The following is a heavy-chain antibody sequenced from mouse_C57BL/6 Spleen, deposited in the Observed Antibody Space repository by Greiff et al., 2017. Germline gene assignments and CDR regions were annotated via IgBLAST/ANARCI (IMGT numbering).Heavy chain of an antibody. CDR3: AKEADSSGYGFAY. CDR1: GYTFTSYT. J-gene: IGHJ3*01. CDR2: INPSSGYT. V-gene: IGHV1-4*01. D-gene: IGHD3-2*02. Sequence: QVPLQQSGAELARPGASVKMSCKASGYTFTSYTLHWVKQRPGQGLEWIGYINPSSGYTKYNQKFQDKATLTADKSTSSAYLQLSSLTSEDAAVYYCAKEADSSGYGFAYWGQGTLVTVSA.